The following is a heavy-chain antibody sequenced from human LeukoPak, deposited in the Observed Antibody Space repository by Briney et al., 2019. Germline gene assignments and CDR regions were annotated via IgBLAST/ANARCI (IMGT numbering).Heavy chain of an antibody. J-gene: IGHJ4*02. CDR1: GFTFSSYS. CDR3: ARGEMATILNPFDY. CDR2: ISSSSSYI. V-gene: IGHV3-21*01. Sequence: GGSLRLSCAASGFTFSSYSMNWVRQASGKGLEWVSSISSSSSYIYYADSVKGRFTISRDNAKNSLYLQMNSLRAEDTAVYYCARGEMATILNPFDYWGQGTLVTVSS. D-gene: IGHD5-24*01.